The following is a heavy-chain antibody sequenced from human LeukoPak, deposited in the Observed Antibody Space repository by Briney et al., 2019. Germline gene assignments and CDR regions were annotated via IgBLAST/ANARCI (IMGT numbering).Heavy chain of an antibody. CDR2: ISGGGSST. V-gene: IGHV3-23*01. CDR3: AKGPHDYGDYFDY. CDR1: GFTFSGYA. D-gene: IGHD4-17*01. J-gene: IGHJ4*02. Sequence: GGSLRLSCAASGFTFSGYAMNWVRQAPGKGLEWVSVISGGGSSTYYADSVKGRFTISRDNSKNTLYLQMNSLRADDTAVYYCAKGPHDYGDYFDYWGQGTLVTVSS.